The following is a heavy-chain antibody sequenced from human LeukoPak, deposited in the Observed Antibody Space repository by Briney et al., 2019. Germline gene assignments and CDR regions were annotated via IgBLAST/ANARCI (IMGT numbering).Heavy chain of an antibody. CDR3: ARGALKCDPCFFDR. CDR2: ISGSGGTI. J-gene: IGHJ4*02. D-gene: IGHD2-21*01. V-gene: IGHV3-48*03. CDR1: GFTFSSYD. Sequence: PGGSLRLSCAASGFTFSSYDMNWVRQAPGKGLEWVSYISGSGGTIYYADSVKGRFTISRDNANNSLYLQMNSLRAEDTAVYYCARGALKCDPCFFDRWGQGTLVTVPS.